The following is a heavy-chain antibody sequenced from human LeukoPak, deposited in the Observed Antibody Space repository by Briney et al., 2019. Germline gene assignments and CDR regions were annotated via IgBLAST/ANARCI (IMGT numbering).Heavy chain of an antibody. Sequence: GGSLRLSCVASGFTFSIYGMHWVRQAPGKGLGWVALLRYEGSNTSYADSVKGRFTIAKDNSKSALYLQMTSLSAEDTAAYYCDKGLDFWSGPNYFDYWGQGTLVTVSS. CDR1: GFTFSIYG. CDR2: LRYEGSNT. J-gene: IGHJ4*02. V-gene: IGHV3-30*02. CDR3: DKGLDFWSGPNYFDY. D-gene: IGHD3-3*01.